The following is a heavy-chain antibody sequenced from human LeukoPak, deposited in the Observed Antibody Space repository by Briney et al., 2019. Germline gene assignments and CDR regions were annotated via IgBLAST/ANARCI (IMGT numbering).Heavy chain of an antibody. J-gene: IGHJ4*02. CDR3: ARDHDILTGYLDY. D-gene: IGHD3-9*01. V-gene: IGHV1-69*05. CDR1: GGTFSSYA. CDR2: IIPIFGTA. Sequence: SSAKVSCKASGGTFSSYAISWVRQAPGQGLEWMGGIIPIFGTANYAQKFQGRVTITTDESTSTAYMELSSLRSEDTAVYYCARDHDILTGYLDYWGQGTLVTVSS.